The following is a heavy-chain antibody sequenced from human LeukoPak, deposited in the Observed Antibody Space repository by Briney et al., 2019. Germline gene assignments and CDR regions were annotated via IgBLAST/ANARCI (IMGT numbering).Heavy chain of an antibody. Sequence: GALRLSCAASGFSFSSDAMSWVRQAPGKGLEWVSSISGSGGSTYYADSVKGRFTISRDKSKNTLYLQMNSLRAEDTAVYYCAKDLGSSGWYIDYWGQGTLVTVSS. D-gene: IGHD6-19*01. J-gene: IGHJ4*02. CDR2: ISGSGGST. CDR3: AKDLGSSGWYIDY. CDR1: GFSFSSDA. V-gene: IGHV3-23*01.